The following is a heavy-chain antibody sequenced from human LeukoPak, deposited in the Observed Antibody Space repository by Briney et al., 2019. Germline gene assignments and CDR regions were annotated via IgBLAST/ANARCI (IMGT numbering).Heavy chain of an antibody. CDR1: GCTFTGYY. Sequence: ASVKVSCKASGCTFTGYYIDWVRQAPGQGLEWIGWINPNSGGANYAQKFQGSITMTRDTSISTAYMELSRLRSDDTAVYYCARGTTIFGVAPPDYWGQGTLVTVSS. CDR2: INPNSGGA. J-gene: IGHJ4*02. V-gene: IGHV1-2*02. D-gene: IGHD3-3*01. CDR3: ARGTTIFGVAPPDY.